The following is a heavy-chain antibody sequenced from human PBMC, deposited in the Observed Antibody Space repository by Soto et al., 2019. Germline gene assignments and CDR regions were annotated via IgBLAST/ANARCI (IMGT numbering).Heavy chain of an antibody. CDR1: GFTFTSSA. V-gene: IGHV1-58*01. D-gene: IGHD2-8*01. Sequence: SVKVSCKASGFTFTSSAFQWVRQARGQRLEWIGWIAVGSGYANYAQRFQDRVTLTRDMSTATTYMELSRLTSEDTAIYYCAADATAWQQMVPSDYWGQGTLVTVSS. J-gene: IGHJ4*02. CDR2: IAVGSGYA. CDR3: AADATAWQQMVPSDY.